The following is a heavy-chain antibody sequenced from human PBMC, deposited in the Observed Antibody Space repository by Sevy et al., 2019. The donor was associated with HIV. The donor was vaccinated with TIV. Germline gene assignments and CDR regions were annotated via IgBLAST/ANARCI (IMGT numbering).Heavy chain of an antibody. Sequence: QLGGSLRLSCAASGFTFSSYGMHWVRQAPGKGLEWVAVIWYDGSNKYYADSVKGRFTISRDNSKNTLYLQMNSLRAEDTAVYYCARDLYYYGSGTADSYYYGMDVWGQGTTVTVSS. J-gene: IGHJ6*02. V-gene: IGHV3-33*01. CDR1: GFTFSSYG. CDR3: ARDLYYYGSGTADSYYYGMDV. D-gene: IGHD3-10*01. CDR2: IWYDGSNK.